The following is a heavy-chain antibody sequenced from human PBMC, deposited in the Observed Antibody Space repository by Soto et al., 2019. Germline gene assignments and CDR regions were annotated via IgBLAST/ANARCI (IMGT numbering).Heavy chain of an antibody. CDR3: ARDFSYSRGYYYYGMDV. V-gene: IGHV3-30-3*01. CDR1: GFTFSSYA. Sequence: GVSLRLSCAASGFTFSSYAMHWVRQAPGKGLEWVAVISYDGSNKYYADSVKGRFTISRDNSKNTLYLQMNSLRAEDTAVYYCARDFSYSRGYYYYGMDVWGQGTTVTVSS. J-gene: IGHJ6*02. CDR2: ISYDGSNK. D-gene: IGHD6-13*01.